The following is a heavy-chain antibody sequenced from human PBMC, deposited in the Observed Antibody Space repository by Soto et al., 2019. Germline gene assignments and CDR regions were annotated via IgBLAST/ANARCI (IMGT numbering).Heavy chain of an antibody. CDR2: ISGSGGTT. J-gene: IGHJ4*02. V-gene: IGHV3-23*01. CDR3: AKFFVETGGSSGWPWTFHY. Sequence: EVQLLESGGGLVQPGRSLRLSCAASGFTFSSYATSWVRQAPGKGLEWVSAISGSGGTTYYAASVKGRFTISRDNSKNTRVLQMNSLRAEDTAVYYCAKFFVETGGSSGWPWTFHYWGQGTLVTVSS. D-gene: IGHD6-25*01. CDR1: GFTFSSYA.